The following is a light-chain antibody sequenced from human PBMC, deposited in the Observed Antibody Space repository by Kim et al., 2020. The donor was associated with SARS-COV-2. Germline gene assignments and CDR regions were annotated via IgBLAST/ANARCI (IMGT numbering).Light chain of an antibody. CDR2: GTS. CDR3: QQYGGSLT. CDR1: HSISYYY. Sequence: LSPGERATLSSRAKHSISYYYLAWYQQKPGQAPRLLIYGTSNRDTGIPVRFSGSGSETDFTLTISRLEPEDFAVYYCQQYGGSLTFGGGTKVDIK. V-gene: IGKV3-20*01. J-gene: IGKJ4*01.